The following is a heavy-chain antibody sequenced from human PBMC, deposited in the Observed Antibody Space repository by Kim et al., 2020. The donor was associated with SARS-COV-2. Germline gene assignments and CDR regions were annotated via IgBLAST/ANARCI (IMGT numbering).Heavy chain of an antibody. J-gene: IGHJ4*02. CDR2: ISSNGGST. Sequence: GGPLRLSCSASGFTFSSYAMYWVRQAPGKGLEYVSAISSNGGSTYYADSVKGRFTISRDNSKNTLYLQMSSLRAEDTAVYYCVKSYDYVWGSYPLPFDYWGQGTLVTVSS. CDR1: GFTFSSYA. D-gene: IGHD3-16*02. V-gene: IGHV3-64D*09. CDR3: VKSYDYVWGSYPLPFDY.